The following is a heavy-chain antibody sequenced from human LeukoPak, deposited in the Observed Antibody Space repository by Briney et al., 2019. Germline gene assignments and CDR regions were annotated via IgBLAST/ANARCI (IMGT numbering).Heavy chain of an antibody. Sequence: PSETLSLTCTVSGGSIGSSSYYWAWVRQPPGKGLEWIGTIYDTGSTYYNPSLKSRVTISVDTSKNQFSLKLSSVTAADTAVYYCARHENWGGPDYWGQGTLVTVSS. CDR2: IYDTGST. D-gene: IGHD7-27*01. J-gene: IGHJ4*02. V-gene: IGHV4-39*01. CDR3: ARHENWGGPDY. CDR1: GGSIGSSSYY.